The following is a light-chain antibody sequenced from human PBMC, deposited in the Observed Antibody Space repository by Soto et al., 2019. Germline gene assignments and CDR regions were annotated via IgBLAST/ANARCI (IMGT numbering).Light chain of an antibody. V-gene: IGLV2-14*01. Sequence: QSALTQPASVSGSPGQSITISCTGTSSDVGGYNYVSWYQQHPGKAPNLMIYDVSNRPSGVSNRVSGSKSGKTASLTISGLQAEDEADYYCTSYTSSSTLYVFGTGTKVTVL. CDR2: DVS. CDR1: SSDVGGYNY. J-gene: IGLJ1*01. CDR3: TSYTSSSTLYV.